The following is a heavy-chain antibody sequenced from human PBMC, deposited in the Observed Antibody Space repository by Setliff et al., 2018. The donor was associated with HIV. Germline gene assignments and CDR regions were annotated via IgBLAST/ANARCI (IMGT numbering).Heavy chain of an antibody. V-gene: IGHV4-31*03. D-gene: IGHD2-21*02. J-gene: IGHJ4*02. CDR2: VYYNGDT. CDR3: ARAPGVTPFDH. Sequence: PSATLSLTCTVSGGSISSGGYYWSWIRQHPEKGLEWIGYVYYNGDTYYNPSLKSRVTLSVDTSKNQFSLNLSSVTAADTAVYYCARAPGVTPFDHWGPGNLVTVSS. CDR1: GGSISSGGYY.